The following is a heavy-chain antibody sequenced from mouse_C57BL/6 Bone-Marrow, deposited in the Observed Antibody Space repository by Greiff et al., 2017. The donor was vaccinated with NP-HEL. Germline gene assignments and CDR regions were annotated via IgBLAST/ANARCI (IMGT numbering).Heavy chain of an antibody. CDR2: IYPGSGST. Sequence: QVQLQQPGAELVKPGASVKMSCKASGYTFTSYWITWVKQRPGQGLEWIGDIYPGSGSTNYNEKFKSKATLTVDTSSSTAYMQLSSLTSEDSAVYYWARRHYGRGDWYFDVWGTGTTVTVSS. D-gene: IGHD1-1*01. CDR3: ARRHYGRGDWYFDV. J-gene: IGHJ1*03. V-gene: IGHV1-55*01. CDR1: GYTFTSYW.